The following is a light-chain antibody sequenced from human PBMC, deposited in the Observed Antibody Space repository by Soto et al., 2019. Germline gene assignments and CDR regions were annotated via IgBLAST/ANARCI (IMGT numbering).Light chain of an antibody. V-gene: IGKV3-20*01. CDR1: QSVSSSY. CDR3: QQYGSSPWT. CDR2: GAS. J-gene: IGKJ1*01. Sequence: EIVLTQSPGTLSLSPGERATLSCRASQSVSSSYLAWYQQKPGQAPRLLIYGASSRATGIPDRFSGSGSGTDFTLTISRLEPEDFAVYSYQQYGSSPWTFDQGTKVEIK.